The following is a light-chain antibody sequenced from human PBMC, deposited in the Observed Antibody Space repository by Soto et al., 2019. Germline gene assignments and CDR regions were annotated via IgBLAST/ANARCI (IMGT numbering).Light chain of an antibody. V-gene: IGLV1-44*01. CDR3: AAWDDSLNGVI. J-gene: IGLJ2*01. Sequence: QSVLTQPPSASGTPGQGVTISCSGSSSNIGGNTVSWYQQFPGTAPKLLIYNNNQRPSGVPDRFSGSKSGTSASLAISGLQSEDETNYYCAAWDDSLNGVIFGGGTKRTVL. CDR1: SSNIGGNT. CDR2: NNN.